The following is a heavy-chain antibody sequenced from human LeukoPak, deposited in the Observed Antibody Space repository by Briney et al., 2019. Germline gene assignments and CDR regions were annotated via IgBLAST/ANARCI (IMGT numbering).Heavy chain of an antibody. CDR2: INPNSGGT. V-gene: IGHV1-2*02. Sequence: ASVKVSCKASGYTFTGYYIHWVRQAPGQGLEWMGWINPNSGGTNYAQNFQGRVTMTRDTSINTAYLELSRLSSDDTAVYYCARTYNSGSYFGYWGQGTLVTVSS. D-gene: IGHD3-10*01. J-gene: IGHJ4*02. CDR3: ARTYNSGSYFGY. CDR1: GYTFTGYY.